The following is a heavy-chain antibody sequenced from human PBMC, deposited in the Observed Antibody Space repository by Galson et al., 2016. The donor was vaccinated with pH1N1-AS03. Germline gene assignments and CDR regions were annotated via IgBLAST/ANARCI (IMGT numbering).Heavy chain of an antibody. CDR3: ARLNYYDSSVYSGVHY. V-gene: IGHV5-10-1*01. J-gene: IGHJ4*02. CDR1: GFNFTSHW. Sequence: QSGAEVKKPGESLRISCKGSGFNFTSHWISWVRQMPGKGLEWMGRIDPSDSYTNYSPSFKGHVTISGDKSINTAYLQWSSLKASDTAMYYCARLNYYDSSVYSGVHYWGQGTLVTVSS. CDR2: IDPSDSYT. D-gene: IGHD3-22*01.